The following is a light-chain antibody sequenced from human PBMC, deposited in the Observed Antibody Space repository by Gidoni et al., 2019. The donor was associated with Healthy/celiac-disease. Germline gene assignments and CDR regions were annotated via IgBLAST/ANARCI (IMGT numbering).Light chain of an antibody. CDR1: QSVLSSSNNKNY. CDR2: WAS. CDR3: QSRLT. V-gene: IGKV4-1*01. Sequence: DIVMTQSPDSLAVSLGERATINCKSSQSVLSSSNNKNYLNWYQQKAGQPPKLLFYWASTRESGVPDRFSGGGSGTDFTLTISSLQAEDVAVYYCQSRLTFXEXPRWRSN. J-gene: IGKJ4*01.